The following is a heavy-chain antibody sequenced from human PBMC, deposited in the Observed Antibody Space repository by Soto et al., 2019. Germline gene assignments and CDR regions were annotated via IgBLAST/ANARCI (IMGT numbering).Heavy chain of an antibody. J-gene: IGHJ4*02. D-gene: IGHD3-10*01. V-gene: IGHV3-23*01. CDR3: AKDPTARGVIH. Sequence: GGSLRLSCAASGFTFSSYAMSWVRQAPGKGLEWVSAISGSGGSTYYADSVKGRFTISRDNSKNTLYLQMNSLRAEDTAVYYYAKDPTARGVIHWGQGTLVTVSS. CDR1: GFTFSSYA. CDR2: ISGSGGST.